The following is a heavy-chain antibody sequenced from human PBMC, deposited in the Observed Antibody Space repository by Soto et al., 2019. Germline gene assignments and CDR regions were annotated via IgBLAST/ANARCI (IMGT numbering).Heavy chain of an antibody. CDR1: GFTFSVYY. J-gene: IGHJ4*02. D-gene: IGHD2-15*01. CDR3: AKDQDSVVVVAATQSVIFDY. CDR2: ISGSGGST. Sequence: GGSLRLSCAASGFTFSVYYMSWVCQAPGKGLEWVSAISGSGGSTYYADSVKGRFTISRDNSKNTLYLQMNSLRAEDTAVYYCAKDQDSVVVVAATQSVIFDYWGQGTLVTVSS. V-gene: IGHV3-23*01.